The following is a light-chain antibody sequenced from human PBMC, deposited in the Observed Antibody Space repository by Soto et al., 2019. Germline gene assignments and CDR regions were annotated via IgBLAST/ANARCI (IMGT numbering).Light chain of an antibody. Sequence: DIQMTQSPSTLSASVGDRVTITCRASQSISSWLAWYQQKPGKAPKLLIYDASSLESGVPSRFRGSGSGTEFTLTISSLQPDDFATYYCQQYHSYSRTFGQGTKVDIK. CDR1: QSISSW. CDR2: DAS. J-gene: IGKJ1*01. V-gene: IGKV1-5*01. CDR3: QQYHSYSRT.